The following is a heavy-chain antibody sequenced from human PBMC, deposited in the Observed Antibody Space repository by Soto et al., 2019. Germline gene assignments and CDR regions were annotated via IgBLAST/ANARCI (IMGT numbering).Heavy chain of an antibody. CDR3: ARVGLGHCSSTSCYNYYYYYMDV. D-gene: IGHD2-2*01. V-gene: IGHV1-46*03. CDR2: INPSGGST. CDR1: GYTFTSYY. Sequence: GASVKVSCKASGYTFTSYYMHWVRQAPGQGLEWMGIINPSGGSTSYAQKFQGRVTMTRDTSTSTVYMELSSLRSEDTAVYYCARVGLGHCSSTSCYNYYYYYMDVWGKGTTVTVSS. J-gene: IGHJ6*03.